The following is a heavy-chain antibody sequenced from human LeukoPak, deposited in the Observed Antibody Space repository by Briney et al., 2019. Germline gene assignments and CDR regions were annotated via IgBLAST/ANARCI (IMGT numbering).Heavy chain of an antibody. J-gene: IGHJ4*02. CDR1: GYTFTGYY. CDR3: AREIYCSSTSCYASYFDY. D-gene: IGHD2-2*01. CDR2: INPNSGGT. Sequence: ASVKVSCKASGYTFTGYYMHWVRQAPGQGLEWMGWINPNSGGTNYAQKFQGRVTMTRDTSISTAYMELSRLRSDDTAVYYCAREIYCSSTSCYASYFDYWGQGTLVTVSP. V-gene: IGHV1-2*02.